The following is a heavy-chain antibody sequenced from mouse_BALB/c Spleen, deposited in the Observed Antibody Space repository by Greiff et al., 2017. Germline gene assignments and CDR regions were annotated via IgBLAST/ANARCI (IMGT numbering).Heavy chain of an antibody. V-gene: IGHV1S22*01. Sequence: LQQPGSELVRPGASVKLSCKASGYTFTSYWMHWVKQRPGQGLEWIGNIYPGSGSTNYDEKFKSKATLTVDTSSSTAYMQLSSLTSEDSAVYYCTRHHYAMDYWGQGTSVTVSS. CDR1: GYTFTSYW. CDR2: IYPGSGST. J-gene: IGHJ4*01. CDR3: TRHHYAMDY.